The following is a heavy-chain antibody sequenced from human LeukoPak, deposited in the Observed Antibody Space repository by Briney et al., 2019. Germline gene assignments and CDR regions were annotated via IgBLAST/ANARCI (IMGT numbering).Heavy chain of an antibody. CDR2: ISYNDDVI. D-gene: IGHD2-15*01. CDR1: GFTFSSYE. V-gene: IGHV3-48*03. J-gene: IGHJ4*02. Sequence: PGGSLRLSCATSGFTFSSYEMIWVRQAPGKGLEWVSYISYNDDVIYYADSVKGRFTISRDNAKYSLYLQMNSLRAEDTAVYYCAKGGYCSGGSCYSDYFDYWGQGTLVTVSS. CDR3: AKGGYCSGGSCYSDYFDY.